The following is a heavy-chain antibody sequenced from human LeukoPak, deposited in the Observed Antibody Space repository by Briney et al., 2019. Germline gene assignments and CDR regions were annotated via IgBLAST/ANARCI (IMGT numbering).Heavy chain of an antibody. J-gene: IGHJ3*02. V-gene: IGHV1-69*05. CDR2: IIPIFGTA. CDR3: ARYYYDSSGYYYAFDI. D-gene: IGHD3-22*01. Sequence: SVKVSCKASGGTFSSYAISWVRQAPGQGLEWMGRIIPIFGTANYAQKFQGRVTITTDESTSTAYTELSSLRSEDTAVYYCARYYYDSSGYYYAFDIWGQGTMVTVSS. CDR1: GGTFSSYA.